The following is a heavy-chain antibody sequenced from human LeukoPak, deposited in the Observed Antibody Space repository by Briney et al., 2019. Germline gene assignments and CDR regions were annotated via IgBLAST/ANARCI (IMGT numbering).Heavy chain of an antibody. D-gene: IGHD3-22*01. CDR1: GFTFSSYS. V-gene: IGHV3-21*01. CDR3: ARDSSSDYYYYYGMDV. Sequence: GGSLRLYCAASGFTFSSYSMNWVRQAPGKGLEWVSSISSSSSYIYYADSVKGRFTISRDNAKNSLYLQMNSLRAEDTAVYYCARDSSSDYYYYYGMDVWGQGTTVTVSS. CDR2: ISSSSSYI. J-gene: IGHJ6*02.